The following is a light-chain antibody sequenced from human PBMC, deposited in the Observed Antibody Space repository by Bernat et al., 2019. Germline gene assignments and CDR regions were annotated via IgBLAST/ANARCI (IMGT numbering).Light chain of an antibody. J-gene: IGLJ3*02. V-gene: IGLV2-14*03. CDR1: SSDVGAYNY. CDR3: SSVSTTSTPVV. CDR2: DVS. Sequence: QSALTQPASVSGSPGQSITLSCTGTSSDVGAYNYVSWYQKHPGKAPKLMIFDVSNRPSGVSDRFSGSKSGDTASLTISGLRAEDEADYYCSSVSTTSTPVVFGGGTKLTVL.